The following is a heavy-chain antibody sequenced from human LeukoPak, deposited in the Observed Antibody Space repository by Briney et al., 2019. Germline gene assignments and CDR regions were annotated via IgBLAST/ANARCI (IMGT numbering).Heavy chain of an antibody. CDR3: ARAQTYGDYRLLLDY. Sequence: GGSLRLSCAASGFTFGDYGMSWVRQAPGKGLEWVSGLNWDGGTTGHADSVKGRFTISRDNAKNPPYLQMNSLRAEDTALYYCARAQTYGDYRLLLDYWGQGTLVTVSS. D-gene: IGHD4-17*01. J-gene: IGHJ4*02. CDR1: GFTFGDYG. V-gene: IGHV3-20*04. CDR2: LNWDGGTT.